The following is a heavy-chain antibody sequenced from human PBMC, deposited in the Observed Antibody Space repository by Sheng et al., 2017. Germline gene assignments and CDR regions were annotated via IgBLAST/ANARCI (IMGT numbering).Heavy chain of an antibody. Sequence: EVQLVQSGTEMKKPGDTVTISCQLSGFTFGDFFIHWIQQAPGKGLAWVGLVDPENNKATYAEAFQGRVALTADPSTDTAYMELSALASGDTAIYYCATVPPVTAEQWGQGTLVVVSS. CDR1: GFTFGDFF. J-gene: IGHJ4*02. CDR2: VDPENNKA. CDR3: ATVPPVTAEQ. D-gene: IGHD4-4*01. V-gene: IGHV1-69-2*01.